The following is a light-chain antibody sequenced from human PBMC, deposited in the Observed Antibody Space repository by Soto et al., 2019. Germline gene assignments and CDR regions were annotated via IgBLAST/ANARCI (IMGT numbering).Light chain of an antibody. J-gene: IGLJ2*01. Sequence: QSALTQPASVSGSPGQSITISCTGSSSDVGGYNYVSWYQQHPGKAPKLMIYDVSNRPSGVSNPFSGSKSGNTASLTISGLEAEDEDDYYCSYYTSSSTHHFGGGTKVTVL. V-gene: IGLV2-14*01. CDR1: SSDVGGYNY. CDR2: DVS. CDR3: SYYTSSSTHH.